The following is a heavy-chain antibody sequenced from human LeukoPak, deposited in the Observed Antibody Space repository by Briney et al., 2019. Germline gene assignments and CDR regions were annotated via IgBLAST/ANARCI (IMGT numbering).Heavy chain of an antibody. D-gene: IGHD2-21*01. J-gene: IGHJ4*02. V-gene: IGHV1-69*13. CDR1: GGTFSSYA. Sequence: GASVKVSCKASGGTFSSYAISWVRQAPGQGLEWMGGIIPIFGTANYAQKFQGRVTITADESTSTAYMELSSLRSEDTAVYYCARDSARLSYCGGDCYHLDYWGQGTLVTVSS. CDR3: ARDSARLSYCGGDCYHLDY. CDR2: IIPIFGTA.